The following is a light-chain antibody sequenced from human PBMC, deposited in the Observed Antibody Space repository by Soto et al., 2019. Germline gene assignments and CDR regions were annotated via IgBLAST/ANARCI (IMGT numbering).Light chain of an antibody. CDR3: SSYTSSSSYV. Sequence: QSALTQPASVSGSPGQSITISCTGTSSDVGGYKYVSWYQQHPGKAPKLLIYTVNNRPSGVSNRFSGAKSGNTAALTISGLQAEDEAEYYCSSYTSSSSYVFGTGTKHTV. CDR2: TVN. CDR1: SSDVGGYKY. V-gene: IGLV2-14*03. J-gene: IGLJ1*01.